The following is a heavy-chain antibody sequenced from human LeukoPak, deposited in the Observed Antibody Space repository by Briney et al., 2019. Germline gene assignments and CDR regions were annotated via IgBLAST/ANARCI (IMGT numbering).Heavy chain of an antibody. CDR2: IYPGDSDT. CDR3: ARRLDGSGSYNWFDP. Sequence: GESLKISCKGSGYSFTSYWIGWVRQMPGKGLEWMGIIYPGDSDTRYSPSFQGQVTISADKSISTAYLQWSSLKASDTAMYYCARRLDGSGSYNWFDPWGQGTLVTVSS. D-gene: IGHD3-10*01. V-gene: IGHV5-51*01. J-gene: IGHJ5*02. CDR1: GYSFTSYW.